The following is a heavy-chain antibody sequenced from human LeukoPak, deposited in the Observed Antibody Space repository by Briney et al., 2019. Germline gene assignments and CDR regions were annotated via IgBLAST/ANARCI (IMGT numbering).Heavy chain of an antibody. CDR3: AGWNAFDI. Sequence: GGSLRLSCAASGITFSDYWMHWVRQAPGKGLVWVSRINTDGSSTNCADSVKGRFTISRDNAKNTLYLQMNSLRAEDTAVYYCAGWNAFDIWGQGTMVTVSS. D-gene: IGHD1-1*01. J-gene: IGHJ3*02. CDR2: INTDGSST. CDR1: GITFSDYW. V-gene: IGHV3-74*01.